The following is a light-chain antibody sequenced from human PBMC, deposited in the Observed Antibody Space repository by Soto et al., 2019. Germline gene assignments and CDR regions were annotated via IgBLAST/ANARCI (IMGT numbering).Light chain of an antibody. CDR2: SAS. Sequence: DIQLTQSPSFLSASVGDRVTVTCRASQAIYIYLAWYQQKPGKAPKLLILSASTLQSGVPSRFSGSGSGTVFTLTSSSLQPEDCANYYCQYSSDYSITFGQGTRLEI. V-gene: IGKV1-9*01. CDR3: QYSSDYSIT. J-gene: IGKJ5*01. CDR1: QAIYIY.